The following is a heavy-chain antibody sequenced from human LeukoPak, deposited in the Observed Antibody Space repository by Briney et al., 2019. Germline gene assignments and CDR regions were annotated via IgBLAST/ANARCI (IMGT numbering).Heavy chain of an antibody. V-gene: IGHV3-13*01. CDR2: IGTAGDT. CDR3: ARGYTGYAFDI. Sequence: GGSLRLSCAASGFIFSSYDMHWVRQATGKGLEWVSAIGTAGDTYYPGSVKGRFTISRENAKNSLYLQMNSLRAGDTAVYYCARGYTGYAFDIWGQGTMVTVSS. J-gene: IGHJ3*02. D-gene: IGHD1-1*01. CDR1: GFIFSSYD.